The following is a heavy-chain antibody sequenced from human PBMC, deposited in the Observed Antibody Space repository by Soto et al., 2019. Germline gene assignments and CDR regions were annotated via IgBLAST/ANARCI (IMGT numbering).Heavy chain of an antibody. D-gene: IGHD3-16*01. CDR1: GYSFSTYW. J-gene: IGHJ5*02. V-gene: IGHV5-51*01. CDR3: TSYTGGTIST. Sequence: GESLKISCKGSGYSFSTYWIGWVRQMPGKGLEWMGLIYPSDSDSTYSPSFRGQVTFSVDTSISTAYLQWSSLEASDTAIYYFTSYTGGTISTWGQGTLVTVSS. CDR2: IYPSDSDS.